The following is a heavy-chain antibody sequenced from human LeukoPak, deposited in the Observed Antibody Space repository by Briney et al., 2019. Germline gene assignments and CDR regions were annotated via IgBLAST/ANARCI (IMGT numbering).Heavy chain of an antibody. CDR3: ARVKGYYYDSSGYYSYFDY. Sequence: SEALSLTCTVSGGSISSYYWSWIRQPAGKGLEWIGRIYTSGSTNYNPSLKSRVTMSVDTSKNQFSLKLSSVTAADTAVYYCARVKGYYYDSSGYYSYFDYWGQGTLVTVSS. V-gene: IGHV4-4*07. CDR2: IYTSGST. J-gene: IGHJ4*02. D-gene: IGHD3-22*01. CDR1: GGSISSYY.